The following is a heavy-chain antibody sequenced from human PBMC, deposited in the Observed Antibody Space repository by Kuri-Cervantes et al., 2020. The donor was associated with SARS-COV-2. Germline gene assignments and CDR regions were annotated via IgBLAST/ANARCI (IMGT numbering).Heavy chain of an antibody. CDR2: IYYSGST. V-gene: IGHV4-39*07. J-gene: IGHJ4*02. CDR3: ARGLVVVVPATYYFDY. D-gene: IGHD2-2*01. CDR1: GGSISSSSYY. Sequence: SETLSLTCTVSGGSISSSSYYWGWIRQPPGKGLEWIGSIYYSGSTYYNPSLKSRVTISVDTSKNQFSLKLSSVTAADTAVYYCARGLVVVVPATYYFDYWGQGTLVTVSS.